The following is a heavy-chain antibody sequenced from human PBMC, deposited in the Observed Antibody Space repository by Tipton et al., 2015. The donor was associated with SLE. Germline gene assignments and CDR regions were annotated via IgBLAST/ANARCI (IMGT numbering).Heavy chain of an antibody. CDR2: INHSGST. CDR3: ARIGLRVTTSWFDP. CDR1: GGSISSGGYY. Sequence: TLSLTCTVSGGSISSGGYYWSWIRQPPGKGLEWLGEINHSGSTNYNPSLTRRVTISVDTSKNQFSLKLSSVTAADTAVYYCARIGLRVTTSWFDPWGQGTLVTVSS. V-gene: IGHV4-39*07. J-gene: IGHJ5*02. D-gene: IGHD4-17*01.